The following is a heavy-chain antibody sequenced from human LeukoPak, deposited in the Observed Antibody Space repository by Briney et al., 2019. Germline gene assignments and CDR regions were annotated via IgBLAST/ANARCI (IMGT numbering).Heavy chain of an antibody. V-gene: IGHV4-30-4*08. Sequence: KASQTLSLTCTVSGGSISSGDYYWTWIRQPPGKGLEWIGYIYYRGSTYYNPSLKSRITISVDTSKNQFSLNLTSVTAADTAVYYCARTIAARRFVDYWGQGTLVTVSS. J-gene: IGHJ4*02. CDR2: IYYRGST. CDR3: ARTIAARRFVDY. D-gene: IGHD6-6*01. CDR1: GGSISSGDYY.